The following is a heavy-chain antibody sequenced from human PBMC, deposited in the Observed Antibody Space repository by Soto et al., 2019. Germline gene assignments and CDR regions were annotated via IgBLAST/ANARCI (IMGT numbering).Heavy chain of an antibody. D-gene: IGHD2-15*01. V-gene: IGHV4-59*01. CDR2: IYYSGST. CDR3: ARDRYCSGGSCYSDYYYYYGMDV. CDR1: GGSISSYY. J-gene: IGHJ6*02. Sequence: SETLSLTCTVSGGSISSYYWSWIRQPPGKGLEWIGYIYYSGSTNYNPSLKSRVTISVDTSKNQFSLKLSSVTAADTAAYYCARDRYCSGGSCYSDYYYYYGMDVWGQGTTVTVSS.